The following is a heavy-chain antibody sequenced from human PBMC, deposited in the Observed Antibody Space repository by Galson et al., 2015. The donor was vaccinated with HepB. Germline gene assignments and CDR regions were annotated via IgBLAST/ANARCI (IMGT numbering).Heavy chain of an antibody. Sequence: SVKVSCKASGYTFTRYYMYWVRQAPGQGLEWMGVIVPSGGSTSYAQKFQGRVTMTRDTSTSTVYMELSSLGSEDTAVYYCAREGGDLSGTVPFFASWGQGTLVTVSS. D-gene: IGHD1-26*01. CDR3: AREGGDLSGTVPFFAS. CDR1: GYTFTRYY. CDR2: IVPSGGST. V-gene: IGHV1-46*03. J-gene: IGHJ4*02.